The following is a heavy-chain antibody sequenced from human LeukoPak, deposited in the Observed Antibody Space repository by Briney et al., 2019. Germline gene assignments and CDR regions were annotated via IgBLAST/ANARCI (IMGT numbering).Heavy chain of an antibody. D-gene: IGHD5-12*01. CDR3: ASYPRYMSSPPFDY. CDR2: INPNTGGT. CDR1: GYTFTGQD. V-gene: IGHV1-2*02. Sequence: ASVKVSCKASGYTFTGQDMHWVRQAPGQGLEWMGWINPNTGGTNYAQEFQGRVTMTRDTTISTAYMELNWLTSDDTAVYYCASYPRYMSSPPFDYWGQGTLVTVSS. J-gene: IGHJ4*02.